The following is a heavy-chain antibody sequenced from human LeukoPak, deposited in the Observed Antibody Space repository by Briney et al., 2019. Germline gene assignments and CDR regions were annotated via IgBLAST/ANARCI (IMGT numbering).Heavy chain of an antibody. CDR2: INPNSGGT. Sequence: ASVKVSCRASGYTFTGYYMHWVRQAPGQGLEWMGRINPNSGGTNYAQKFQGRVTMTRDTSISTAYMELSRLRSDDTAVYYCARVDYDILNLDYWGQGTLSPSPQ. V-gene: IGHV1-2*06. D-gene: IGHD3-9*01. CDR3: ARVDYDILNLDY. J-gene: IGHJ4*02. CDR1: GYTFTGYY.